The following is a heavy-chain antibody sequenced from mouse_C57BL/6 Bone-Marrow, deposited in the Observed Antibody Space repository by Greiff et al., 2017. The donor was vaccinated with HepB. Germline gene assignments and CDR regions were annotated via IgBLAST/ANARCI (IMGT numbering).Heavy chain of an antibody. CDR1: GFTFNTYA. Sequence: EVMLVESGGGLVQPKGSLKLSCAASGFTFNTYAMHWVRQAPGKGLAWVARIRSKSSNYATYYADSVKDRFTISRDDSQSMLYLPMNNLKTEDTAMYYCASIYYDFWFAYWGQGTLVTVSA. CDR2: IRSKSSNYAT. J-gene: IGHJ3*01. V-gene: IGHV10-3*01. CDR3: ASIYYDFWFAY. D-gene: IGHD2-4*01.